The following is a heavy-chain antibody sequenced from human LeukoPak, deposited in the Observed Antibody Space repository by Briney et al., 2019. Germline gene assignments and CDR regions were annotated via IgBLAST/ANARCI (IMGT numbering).Heavy chain of an antibody. CDR1: GFTFSTYW. Sequence: GGSLRLSCAASGFTFSTYWMTWVRQAPGKGLEWVANIKEDGSEKYYVDSVKGRFTISRDNAKNSLYLQMSSLRAEDTAVYYCARALCIWGGDCHYFDYWGQGTLVTVSS. CDR2: IKEDGSEK. V-gene: IGHV3-7*01. CDR3: ARALCIWGGDCHYFDY. J-gene: IGHJ4*02. D-gene: IGHD2-21*01.